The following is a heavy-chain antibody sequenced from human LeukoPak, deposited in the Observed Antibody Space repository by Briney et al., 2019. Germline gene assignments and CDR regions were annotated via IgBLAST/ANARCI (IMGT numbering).Heavy chain of an antibody. Sequence: KSGGSLRLSCAASGFTFSSYSMNWVRQAPGKGLEWVSSISSSSSYIYYADSVKGRFTISRDNAKNSLYLQMNSLRAEDTAVYYCARDPGAVGAANDYWGQGTLVTVSS. CDR3: ARDPGAVGAANDY. V-gene: IGHV3-21*01. CDR1: GFTFSSYS. CDR2: ISSSSSYI. J-gene: IGHJ4*02. D-gene: IGHD1-26*01.